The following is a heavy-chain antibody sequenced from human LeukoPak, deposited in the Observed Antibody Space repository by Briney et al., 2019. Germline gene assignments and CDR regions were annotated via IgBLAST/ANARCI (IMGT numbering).Heavy chain of an antibody. CDR1: GFTFSSYG. CDR3: AKDSSSWYNCFDP. D-gene: IGHD6-13*01. V-gene: IGHV3-30*18. CDR2: ISYDGSNK. J-gene: IGHJ5*02. Sequence: GGSLRLSCAASGFTFSSYGMHWVRQAPGKGLEWVAVISYDGSNKYYADSVKGRFTISRDNSKNTLYLQMNSLRAEDTAAYYCAKDSSSWYNCFDPWGQGTLVTVSS.